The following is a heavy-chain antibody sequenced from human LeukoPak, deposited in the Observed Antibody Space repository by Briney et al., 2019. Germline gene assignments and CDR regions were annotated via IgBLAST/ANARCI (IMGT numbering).Heavy chain of an antibody. CDR2: IHTSGST. J-gene: IGHJ4*02. CDR1: CDSISSSY. CDR3: ARVRLGRGLAY. D-gene: IGHD6-19*01. V-gene: IGHV4-4*07. Sequence: SETLSLTCTVACDSISSSYWGWIRQPAGEGLEWIGRIHTSGSTYYSPSLKSRVTMSVDTSTNQFSLKLSSVTAADTAMYYCARVRLGRGLAYWGQGTLVTVSS.